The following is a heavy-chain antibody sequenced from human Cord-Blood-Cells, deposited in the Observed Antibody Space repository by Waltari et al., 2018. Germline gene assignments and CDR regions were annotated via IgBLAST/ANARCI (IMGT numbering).Heavy chain of an antibody. D-gene: IGHD7-27*01. V-gene: IGHV3-33*01. CDR3: ARGRLLGIYAFDI. J-gene: IGHJ3*02. Sequence: QVQRVESGGGVVQHGRSVRLSCAASGLPISSSGLHWGRRAPGKGLEWVAVIWDDGSNKYYADSVKGRFTISRDNSKNTLYLQMNSLRAEDTAVYYCARGRLLGIYAFDIWGQGTMVTVSS. CDR2: IWDDGSNK. CDR1: GLPISSSG.